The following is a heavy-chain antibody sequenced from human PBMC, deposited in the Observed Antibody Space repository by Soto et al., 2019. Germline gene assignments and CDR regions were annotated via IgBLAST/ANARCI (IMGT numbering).Heavy chain of an antibody. Sequence: QVQLQESGPGLVKPSQTLSLTCTVSGGSISSGGYYWSWIRQHPGRGLECIGFIYHSGSTYYTPSLXSXXTISVDTSKHHFSLKLSSVTAADTAVYYCAREPGVWGQGSLVTVSS. V-gene: IGHV4-31*03. D-gene: IGHD3-10*01. CDR3: AREPGV. CDR2: IYHSGST. CDR1: GGSISSGGYY. J-gene: IGHJ4*02.